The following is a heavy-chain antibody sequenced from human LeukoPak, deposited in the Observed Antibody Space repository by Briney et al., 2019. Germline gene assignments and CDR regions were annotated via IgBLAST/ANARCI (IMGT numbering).Heavy chain of an antibody. Sequence: GGSLRLSCAASGFTFSNAWMSWVRQAPGKGLEWVGRIKSKTDGGTTDYAAPVKGRFTISRDDSKNTLYLQMSSLKTEDTAVYYCATRGGSFSVFGYWGQGTLVTVSS. CDR1: GFTFSNAW. J-gene: IGHJ4*02. D-gene: IGHD1-26*01. CDR2: IKSKTDGGTT. V-gene: IGHV3-15*01. CDR3: ATRGGSFSVFGY.